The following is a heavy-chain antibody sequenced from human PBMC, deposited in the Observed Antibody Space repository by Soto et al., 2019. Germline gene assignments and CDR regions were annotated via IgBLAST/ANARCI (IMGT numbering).Heavy chain of an antibody. CDR2: IYYSGST. CDR1: VGSICSGGYY. CDR3: ARAVYCTTANCWDDFHYHNIDV. J-gene: IGHJ6*02. Sequence: SQTLSLTCTVSVGSICSGGYYCSWIRRHPGKGLGRIGSIYYSGSTYYNPSLKSRVTISVDTSKNRFSLKLSSVTAADTAVYYCARAVYCTTANCWDDFHYHNIDVWGQGTAVTVSS. V-gene: IGHV4-31*03. D-gene: IGHD2-2*01.